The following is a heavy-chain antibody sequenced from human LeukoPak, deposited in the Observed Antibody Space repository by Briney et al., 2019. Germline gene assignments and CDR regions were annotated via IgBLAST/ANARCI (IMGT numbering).Heavy chain of an antibody. CDR3: ARDWASVDY. CDR2: ISSGSVYI. D-gene: IGHD3-16*01. J-gene: IGHJ4*02. Sequence: GGSLRLSCAASGFTLSSYSMNWVRQAPGKGLEWVSSISSGSVYIYYADSVKGRFTISRDDAKNSLYLQMNRLRAEDTAVYYCARDWASVDYWGQGTLVTVSS. CDR1: GFTLSSYS. V-gene: IGHV3-21*01.